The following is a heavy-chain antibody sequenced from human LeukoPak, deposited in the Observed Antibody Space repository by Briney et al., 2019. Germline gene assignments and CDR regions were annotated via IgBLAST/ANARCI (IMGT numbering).Heavy chain of an antibody. CDR2: IWSDATNQ. CDR1: GFTFSHFG. V-gene: IGHV3-33*01. J-gene: IGHJ4*02. CDR3: ARGVEPLAANTLAY. D-gene: IGHD1-14*01. Sequence: GTSLRLSCEASGFTFSHFGMHWVRQAPGKGLEWVAVIWSDATNQYYGDSVKGRFTISRDNSKNTLYLEMNSLSPDDTAVYYCARGVEPLAANTLAYWGQGTLVTVSS.